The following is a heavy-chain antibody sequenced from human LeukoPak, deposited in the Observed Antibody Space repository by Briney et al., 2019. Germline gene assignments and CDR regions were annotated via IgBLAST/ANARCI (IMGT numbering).Heavy chain of an antibody. J-gene: IGHJ4*02. CDR1: GGAFIHYT. V-gene: IGHV1-69*02. Sequence: SVKVSCKASGGAFIHYTFNWVRQAPGQGVEWRGKIIPILGIANFAQRFQGRVTITADKSTSTAFMELSSLTSEDTAVYYCARADKYSYGYCDYWGQGTLVTVSS. D-gene: IGHD5-18*01. CDR2: IIPILGIA. CDR3: ARADKYSYGYCDY.